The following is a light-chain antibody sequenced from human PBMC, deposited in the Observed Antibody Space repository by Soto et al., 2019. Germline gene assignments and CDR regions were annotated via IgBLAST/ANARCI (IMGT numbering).Light chain of an antibody. J-gene: IGKJ4*01. V-gene: IGKV1-33*01. CDR1: QSISNY. CDR2: DAS. CDR3: QQYDNLPVT. Sequence: DIQMTQSPSSLSSSVGDRFTITCRSSQSISNYLNWYQQKPGKAPKLLIYDASNLETGVPSRFSGSGSGTDFTFTISSLQPEDIATYYCQQYDNLPVTFGGGTKVDI.